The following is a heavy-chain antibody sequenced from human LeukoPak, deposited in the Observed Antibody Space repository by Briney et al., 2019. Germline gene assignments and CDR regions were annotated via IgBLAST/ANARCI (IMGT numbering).Heavy chain of an antibody. CDR1: GFTFSSYA. CDR2: ISGSGGST. Sequence: PGAPLRLSCAASGFTFSSYAMSWVRQAPGKGLEWVSAISGSGGSTYYADSVKGRFTISRDNSKNTLYLQMNSLRAEDTAVYYCAKAPTTVTYYGMDVWGQGTTVTVSS. V-gene: IGHV3-23*01. J-gene: IGHJ6*02. D-gene: IGHD4-17*01. CDR3: AKAPTTVTYYGMDV.